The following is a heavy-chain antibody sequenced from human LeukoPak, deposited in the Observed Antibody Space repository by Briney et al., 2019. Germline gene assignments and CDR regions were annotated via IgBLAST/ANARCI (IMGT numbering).Heavy chain of an antibody. D-gene: IGHD6-13*01. V-gene: IGHV4-34*01. J-gene: IGHJ4*02. CDR1: GGSFSGYY. CDR2: INHSGST. Sequence: SETLSLTCAVYGGSFSGYYWSWIRQPPGEGLEWIGEINHSGSTNYNPSLKSRVTISVDTSKNQFSLKLSSVTAADTAVYYCARHSPWGSSWPSDYWGQGTLVTVSS. CDR3: ARHSPWGSSWPSDY.